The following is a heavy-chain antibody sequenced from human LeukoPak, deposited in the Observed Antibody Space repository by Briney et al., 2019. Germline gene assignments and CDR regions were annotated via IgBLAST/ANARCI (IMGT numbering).Heavy chain of an antibody. CDR1: GFTFSSYS. J-gene: IGHJ4*02. Sequence: GGSLRLSCAASGFTFSSYSMNWVRQAPGKGLEWVSSISSSSSSYIYYADSVKGRFTISRDNAKNSLYLQMNSLRAEDTAVYYCARGGYYDSSGYYADYWGQGTLVTVSS. CDR3: ARGGYYDSSGYYADY. D-gene: IGHD3-22*01. V-gene: IGHV3-21*01. CDR2: ISSSSSSYI.